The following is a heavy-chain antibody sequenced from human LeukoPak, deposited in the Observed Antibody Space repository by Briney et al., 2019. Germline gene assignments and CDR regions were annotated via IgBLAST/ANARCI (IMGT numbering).Heavy chain of an antibody. CDR1: GFTFSYYG. CDR2: VTGSGTST. V-gene: IGHV3-23*01. J-gene: IGHJ4*02. CDR3: ATGAYCDH. Sequence: GGTLRLSCAASGFTFSYYGMNWVRQAPGKGLEWVSGVTGSGTSTYYADSVRGRFTISRDNSKNTLYLQMNSLRVEDTAVYFCATGAYCDHWGQGTLVTVSS.